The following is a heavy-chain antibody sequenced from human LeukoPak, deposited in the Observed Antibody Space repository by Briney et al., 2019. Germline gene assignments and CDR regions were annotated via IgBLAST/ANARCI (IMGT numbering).Heavy chain of an antibody. CDR3: AISSGWYNDAFDI. V-gene: IGHV3-30*03. D-gene: IGHD6-19*01. CDR2: ISYDGSNK. CDR1: GFTFSSYG. J-gene: IGHJ3*02. Sequence: PGGSLRLSCAAPGFTFSSYGMHWVRQAPGKGLEWVAVISYDGSNKYYADSVKGRFTISRDNSKNTLYLQMNSLRVEDTAVYYCAISSGWYNDAFDIWGQGTMVTASS.